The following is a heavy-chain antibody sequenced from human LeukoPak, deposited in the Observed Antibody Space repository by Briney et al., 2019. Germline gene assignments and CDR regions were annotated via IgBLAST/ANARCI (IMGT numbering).Heavy chain of an antibody. Sequence: GSLRLSCAASGFTFSNYWMSWVRQAPGKGLEWLGEVGHSGLTNYKPSLKSRLTISLDMSKNQFSLRLTSVTAADTAVYYCARDGGPNNYWFDPWGQGTLVTVSS. J-gene: IGHJ5*02. CDR2: VGHSGLT. D-gene: IGHD4-23*01. CDR1: GFTFSNYW. V-gene: IGHV4-4*02. CDR3: ARDGGPNNYWFDP.